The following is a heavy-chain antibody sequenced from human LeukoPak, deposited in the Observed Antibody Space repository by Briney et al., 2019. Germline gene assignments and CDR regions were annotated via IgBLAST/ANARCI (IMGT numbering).Heavy chain of an antibody. V-gene: IGHV3-15*01. CDR2: TKSKTDGGTV. D-gene: IGHD3-10*01. J-gene: IGHJ3*01. CDR3: TTNYYGSGSYSSEAFDV. Sequence: GGSLRLSCAASGFTFSNAWMNWVRQAPGKGLEWVGRTKSKTDGGTVDYTTPVKGRFTISRDDSKNTLYLQMNSLKTEDTAVYYCTTNYYGSGSYSSEAFDVWGQGTMVTVSS. CDR1: GFTFSNAW.